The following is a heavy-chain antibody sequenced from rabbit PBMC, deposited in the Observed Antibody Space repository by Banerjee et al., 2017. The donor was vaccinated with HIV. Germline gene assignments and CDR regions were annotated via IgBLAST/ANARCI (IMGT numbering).Heavy chain of an antibody. CDR3: AREEYVGYGYANL. D-gene: IGHD6-1*01. V-gene: IGHV1S45*01. Sequence: QEQLVESGGGLVKPGGSLTLTCKASGFSFSNKYVMCWVRQAPGKGLEWIACINTSSGSTVYASWAKGRFTISKTATTTVTLQMTSLTAADTATYFCAREEYVGYGYANLWGPGTLVTVS. J-gene: IGHJ4*01. CDR1: GFSFSNKYV. CDR2: INTSSGST.